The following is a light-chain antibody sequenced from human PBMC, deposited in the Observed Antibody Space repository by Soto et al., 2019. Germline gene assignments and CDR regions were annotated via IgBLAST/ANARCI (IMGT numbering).Light chain of an antibody. CDR1: QSVANS. J-gene: IGKJ4*01. Sequence: EIVMTQSPATLSVSPGERATLSCRASQSVANSLAWYQQKPGQAPRLLMYDVATRATGVPARFSGSGSGTEFTLTISSLQSEDFAVYYCHEYNNWPALTFGGGTKVDIK. V-gene: IGKV3-15*01. CDR3: HEYNNWPALT. CDR2: DVA.